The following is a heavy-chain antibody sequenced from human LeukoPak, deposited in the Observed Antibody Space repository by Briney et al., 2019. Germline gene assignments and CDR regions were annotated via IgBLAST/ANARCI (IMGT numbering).Heavy chain of an antibody. CDR2: ISSSSSYI. CDR1: GFTFSSYS. Sequence: AGGSLRLSCAASGFTFSSYSMNWVRQAPGKGLEWVSSISSSSSYIYYADSVKGRFTISRDNAKNPLYLQMNSLRAEDTAVYYCARTTIFGVVILPDWGQGTLVTVSS. CDR3: ARTTIFGVVILPD. J-gene: IGHJ1*01. V-gene: IGHV3-21*01. D-gene: IGHD3-3*01.